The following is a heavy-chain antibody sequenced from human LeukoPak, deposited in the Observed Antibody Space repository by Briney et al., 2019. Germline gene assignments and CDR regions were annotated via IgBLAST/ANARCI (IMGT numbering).Heavy chain of an antibody. CDR1: GYTFTSYG. D-gene: IGHD2-15*01. CDR3: ARRRCAGGGSCYDYYYYYYMDV. CDR2: ISAYNGNT. J-gene: IGHJ6*03. V-gene: IGHV1-18*01. Sequence: GASVKVSCKASGYTFTSYGISWVRQAPGQGLEWMGWISAYNGNTNYAQKLQGRVTMTTDTSTSTAYMELRSLRSDDTAVYYCARRRCAGGGSCYDYYYYYYMDVWGKGTTVTISS.